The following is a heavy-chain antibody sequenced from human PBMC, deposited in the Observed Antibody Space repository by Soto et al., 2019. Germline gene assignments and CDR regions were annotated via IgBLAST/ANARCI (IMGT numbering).Heavy chain of an antibody. CDR1: GYTFTSYA. Sequence: QVQLGQSGAEVKKPGASVKVSCKASGYTFTSYAMHWVRQAPGQRLEWMGWINAGNGNTKYSQKFQGRVTITRDTSASTAYMELSSLRSEDMAVYYCARWIAARYYYYGMDVWGQGTTVTVSS. D-gene: IGHD6-6*01. J-gene: IGHJ6*02. V-gene: IGHV1-3*01. CDR3: ARWIAARYYYYGMDV. CDR2: INAGNGNT.